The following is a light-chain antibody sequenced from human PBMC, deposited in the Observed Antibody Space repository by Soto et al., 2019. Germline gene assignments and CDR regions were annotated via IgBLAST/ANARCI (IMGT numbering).Light chain of an antibody. CDR3: QQYDNLLT. Sequence: DIQMTQSPSYLSAYVGDRVTSTCQARQDLSNYLTWYQQKPGKAPKLLSYDASNLETGDPSRFSGSGSGTDFTFNISSLQPEDIATYSCQQYDNLLTFGVGTKVESK. V-gene: IGKV1-33*01. CDR2: DAS. J-gene: IGKJ4*01. CDR1: QDLSNY.